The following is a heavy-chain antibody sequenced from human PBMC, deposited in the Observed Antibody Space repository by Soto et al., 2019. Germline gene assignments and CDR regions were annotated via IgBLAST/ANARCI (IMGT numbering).Heavy chain of an antibody. V-gene: IGHV3-30*03. Sequence: GGSLRLSCAASGFTFSSYGMHWVRQAPGKGLEWVAVISYDGSNKYYADSVKGRFTISRDNSKNTLYLQMNSLRAEDTAVYYCAHGAKYQPLLSGLGYWGQGTLVTVSS. CDR2: ISYDGSNK. CDR1: GFTFSSYG. J-gene: IGHJ4*02. CDR3: AHGAKYQPLLSGLGY. D-gene: IGHD2-2*01.